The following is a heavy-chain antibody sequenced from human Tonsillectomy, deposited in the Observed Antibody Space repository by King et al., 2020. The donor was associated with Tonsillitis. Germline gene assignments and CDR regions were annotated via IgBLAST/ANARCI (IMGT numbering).Heavy chain of an antibody. CDR2: INTNTGNP. D-gene: IGHD3-10*01. Sequence: QLVQSGSELKKPGASVKVSCKASGYTFTSYAMNWVRQAPGQGLEWMGWINTNTGNPTNAQGFTGRFVFSLDTSVSTAYLQISSLKAEDTAEYYCARDDGIFLWFGEVTDFYNWFDPSGQGTLVTVSS. V-gene: IGHV7-4-1*02. CDR3: ARDDGIFLWFGEVTDFYNWFDP. CDR1: GYTFTSYA. J-gene: IGHJ5*02.